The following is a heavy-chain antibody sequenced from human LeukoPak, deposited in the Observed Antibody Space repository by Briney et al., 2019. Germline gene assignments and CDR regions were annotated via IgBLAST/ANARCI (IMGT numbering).Heavy chain of an antibody. CDR3: ARDPSNRGGWRGFFDS. V-gene: IGHV1-18*01. D-gene: IGHD5-24*01. J-gene: IGHJ4*02. CDR1: GYTFKKYG. Sequence: ASVKVSCKASGYTFKKYGISWVRQAPGQGLEWMAWISTYNGDTNYAQKFQGRITMTTDTSTSTAYMEVRSLRSDDTAVYYCARDPSNRGGWRGFFDSWGRGPMATLPS. CDR2: ISTYNGDT.